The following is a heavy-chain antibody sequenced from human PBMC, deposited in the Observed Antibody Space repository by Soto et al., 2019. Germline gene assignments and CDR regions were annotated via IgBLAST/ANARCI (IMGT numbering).Heavy chain of an antibody. CDR2: IYHSGST. CDR3: ARVSRYYDSSGYSYYFDY. CDR1: GGSISSGGYS. Sequence: PSETLSLTCAFSGGSISSGGYSWSWIRQPPGKGLEWIGYIYHSGSTYYNPSLKSRVTISVDRSKNQFSLKLSSVTAADTAVYYCARVSRYYDSSGYSYYFDYWGQGTLVTSPQ. J-gene: IGHJ4*02. D-gene: IGHD3-22*01. V-gene: IGHV4-30-2*01.